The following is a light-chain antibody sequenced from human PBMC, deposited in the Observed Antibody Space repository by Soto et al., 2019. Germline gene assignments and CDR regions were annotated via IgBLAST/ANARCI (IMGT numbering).Light chain of an antibody. CDR3: QQYNNWQLT. Sequence: EIVMTQSPATLSVSPGERATLSCRASQSVSSNLAWYQQKPGQAPRLLIYGASTRATGIPARFSGSGSGTEFTLTISSLQSEDFAVYYCQQYNNWQLTFGGGTKVDIK. V-gene: IGKV3-15*01. J-gene: IGKJ4*01. CDR2: GAS. CDR1: QSVSSN.